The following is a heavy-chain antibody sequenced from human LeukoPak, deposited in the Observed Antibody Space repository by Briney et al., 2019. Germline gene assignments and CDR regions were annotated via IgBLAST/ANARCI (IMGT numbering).Heavy chain of an antibody. V-gene: IGHV1-69*13. D-gene: IGHD6-13*01. CDR3: ARDRSIAAAGTVRSGMDV. CDR2: IIPIFGTA. J-gene: IGHJ6*02. CDR1: GGTFSIYA. Sequence: SVKVSCKASGGTFSIYAISWVRQAPGQGLEWMGGIIPIFGTANYAQKFQGRVTITADESTSTAYMELSSLRSEDTAVYYCARDRSIAAAGTVRSGMDVWGQGTTVTVSS.